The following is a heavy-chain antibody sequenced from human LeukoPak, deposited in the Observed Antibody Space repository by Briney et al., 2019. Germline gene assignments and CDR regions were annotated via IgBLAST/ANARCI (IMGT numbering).Heavy chain of an antibody. CDR2: IYYSGTT. CDR1: GGSISSYY. V-gene: IGHV4-59*01. Sequence: PSETLSLTCTVSGGSISSYYWSWVRQPPGKGLEWIGYIYYSGTTNYNPSLKSRVTISVDTSKNQFSLKLSSVTAADTAVYYCARGVYIAAAQYGYWGQGTLVTVSS. D-gene: IGHD6-13*01. CDR3: ARGVYIAAAQYGY. J-gene: IGHJ4*02.